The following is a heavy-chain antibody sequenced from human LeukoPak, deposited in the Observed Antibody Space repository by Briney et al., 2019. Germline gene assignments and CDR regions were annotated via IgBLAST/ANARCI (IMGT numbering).Heavy chain of an antibody. Sequence: GASVTVSCKASGFTFTSSAMQWVRQARGQRLEWIGWIVVGSGNTNYAQKFQERVTITRDMSTSTAYMELSSLRSEDTAVYYCAVFQAGATVDYWGQGTLVTVSS. CDR1: GFTFTSSA. D-gene: IGHD1-26*01. CDR2: IVVGSGNT. CDR3: AVFQAGATVDY. V-gene: IGHV1-58*02. J-gene: IGHJ4*02.